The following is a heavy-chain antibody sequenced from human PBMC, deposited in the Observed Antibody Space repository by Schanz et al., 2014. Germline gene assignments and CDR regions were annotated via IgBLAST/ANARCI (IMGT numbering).Heavy chain of an antibody. CDR2: ISGSSIHK. CDR3: ARFLARYQYYGVDV. J-gene: IGHJ6*02. CDR1: GFTFSDHY. Sequence: VQLVESGGGMVQPGGSLRLSCAASGFTFSDHYMDWVRQAPGKGLEWVSHISGSSIHKNYADSVKGRFSISRDNGETSVYLQINSLRVEDTAVYYCARFLARYQYYGVDVWGRGTTVIVSS. D-gene: IGHD3-3*01. V-gene: IGHV3-11*05.